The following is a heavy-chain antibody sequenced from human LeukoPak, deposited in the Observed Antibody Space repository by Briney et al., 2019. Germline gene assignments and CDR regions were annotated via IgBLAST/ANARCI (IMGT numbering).Heavy chain of an antibody. D-gene: IGHD2-15*01. CDR1: GFTFSSYW. V-gene: IGHV3-74*01. J-gene: IGHJ4*02. Sequence: GGSLTLSCAASGFTFSSYWIHWLRHAPGKALVCVSRIKRVGNSTTYADSVKSRITDSRDNAKNTMYLQMNSLRAEETAVYYCTRRGVVAAGTTFDCWGQGTLVTVSS. CDR2: IKRVGNST. CDR3: TRRGVVAAGTTFDC.